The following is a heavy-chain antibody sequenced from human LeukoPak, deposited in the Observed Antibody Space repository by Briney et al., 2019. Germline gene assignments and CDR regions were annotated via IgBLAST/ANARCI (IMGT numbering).Heavy chain of an antibody. V-gene: IGHV3-48*03. CDR2: ISSSGSTI. J-gene: IGHJ3*02. D-gene: IGHD6-13*01. Sequence: PGGSLRLSCAASGFTFSSYEMNWVRQAPGKGLEWVSYISSSGSTIYYADSVKGRFTISRDNAKNSLYLQMNSLRAGDTAVYYCARGAGSSWYRQVRAFDIWGQGTMVTVSS. CDR3: ARGAGSSWYRQVRAFDI. CDR1: GFTFSSYE.